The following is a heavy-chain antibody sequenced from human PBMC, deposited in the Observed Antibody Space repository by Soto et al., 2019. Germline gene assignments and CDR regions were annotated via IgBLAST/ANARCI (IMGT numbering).Heavy chain of an antibody. Sequence: PSETLSLTCTVSGGSVSSGTYYWSWIRQPPGKGLEWIGYISYSGSIDYNPSLKSRVTISVDTSKNQFSLKLNSVTAADTAVYYCAREWSYFDYWGQGTLVTVSS. D-gene: IGHD2-8*01. CDR2: ISYSGSI. V-gene: IGHV4-61*01. J-gene: IGHJ4*02. CDR3: AREWSYFDY. CDR1: GGSVSSGTYY.